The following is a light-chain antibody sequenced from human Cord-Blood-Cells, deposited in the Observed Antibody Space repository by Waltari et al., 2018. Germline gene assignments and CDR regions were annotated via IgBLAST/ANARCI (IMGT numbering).Light chain of an antibody. V-gene: IGLV2-14*03. Sequence: QSALTQPASVSGSPGQSITISCTGTSSDGGGYNNVSWYQHHPGKAPKRMIYDVSKRPSGVSSRFSGSKSGNTASLTISGLQAEDEADYYCSSYTSSSTYVFGTGTKVTVL. J-gene: IGLJ1*01. CDR1: SSDGGGYNN. CDR2: DVS. CDR3: SSYTSSSTYV.